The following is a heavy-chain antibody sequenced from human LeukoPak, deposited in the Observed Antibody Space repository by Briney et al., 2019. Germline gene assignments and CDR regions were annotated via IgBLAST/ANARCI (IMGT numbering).Heavy chain of an antibody. CDR2: ITNSGSSG. J-gene: IGHJ6*02. CDR3: ARDYCRSTSCPTPNYGMDV. D-gene: IGHD2-2*01. V-gene: IGHV3-48*03. Sequence: GGSLRLSCAASGFNFRSYWMNWVRQAPGKGLEWVSYITNSGSSGFYADSVKGRFTISRDNAKNSLYLQMNSLRAEDTAVYYCARDYCRSTSCPTPNYGMDVWGQGTTVTVSS. CDR1: GFNFRSYW.